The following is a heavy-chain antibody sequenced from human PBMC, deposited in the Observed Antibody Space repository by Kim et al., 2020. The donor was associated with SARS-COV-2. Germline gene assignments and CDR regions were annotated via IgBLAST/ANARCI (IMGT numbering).Heavy chain of an antibody. CDR1: GFTFSSYS. J-gene: IGHJ6*02. CDR2: ITSGSSYI. CDR3: ARAYSPLWVYGMDV. Sequence: GGSLRLSCAASGFTFSSYSMNWVRQAPGKGLEWVSSITSGSSYIYYADSVKGRFTISRDNAKNSLYLQVNSLRAEDTAVYYCARAYSPLWVYGMDVWGQGTTVTVSS. D-gene: IGHD2-15*01. V-gene: IGHV3-21*01.